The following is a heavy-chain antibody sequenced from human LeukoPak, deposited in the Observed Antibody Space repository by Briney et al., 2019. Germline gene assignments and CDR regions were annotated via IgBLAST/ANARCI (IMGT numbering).Heavy chain of an antibody. V-gene: IGHV4-59*01. J-gene: IGHJ3*02. CDR1: GGSISSYY. CDR2: IYYSGST. CDR3: ARARERNSSGYYSEPDAFDI. Sequence: PSETLSLTCTVSGGSISSYYWSWIRQPPGKGLEWIGYIYYSGSTNYNPSLKSRVTISVDTSKNQFSLRLSSVTAADTAVYYCARARERNSSGYYSEPDAFDIWGQGTMVTVSS. D-gene: IGHD3-22*01.